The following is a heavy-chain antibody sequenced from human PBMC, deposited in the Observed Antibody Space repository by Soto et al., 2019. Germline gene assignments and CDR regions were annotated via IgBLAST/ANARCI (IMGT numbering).Heavy chain of an antibody. CDR1: GFTFSSYS. J-gene: IGHJ5*02. Sequence: GGSLRLSCAASGFTFSSYSMNWVRQAPGQGLEWVSSISSSGSYIYYADSVKGRFTISRDNAKNSLYLQMNSLRAEDTAVYYCARDMAPNWFDPWGQGTLVTVSS. D-gene: IGHD3-10*01. CDR2: ISSSGSYI. V-gene: IGHV3-21*01. CDR3: ARDMAPNWFDP.